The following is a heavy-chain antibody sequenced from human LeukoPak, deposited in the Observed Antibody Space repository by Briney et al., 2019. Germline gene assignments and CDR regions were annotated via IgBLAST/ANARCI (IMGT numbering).Heavy chain of an antibody. D-gene: IGHD6-19*01. Sequence: SGPTLVNPTQTLTLTYTFSGFSLSTRGMRVSWIRQPPGKALEWLALIDWEDNIFYSSSLRARLTISTDTSKNQAALTLTNVDPADTATYYCARTSHTGVWYDLDSWGQGTLVTVSS. CDR2: IDWEDNI. J-gene: IGHJ4*02. CDR3: ARTSHTGVWYDLDS. V-gene: IGHV2-70*04. CDR1: GFSLSTRGMR.